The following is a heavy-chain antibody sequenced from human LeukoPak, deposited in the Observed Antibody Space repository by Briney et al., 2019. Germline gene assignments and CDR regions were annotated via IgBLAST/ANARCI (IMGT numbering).Heavy chain of an antibody. V-gene: IGHV1-18*04. Sequence: GASVKVSCKASGYTFINYGFSWVRQAPGQALNWLGWISGSNGNTNYLQRFQGRVTMTTDTSTNTVYMELRSLRSDDTAVYYCARLSTNSRVGGYDPQWYFDLWGRGTLVTVPS. CDR3: ARLSTNSRVGGYDPQWYFDL. CDR1: GYTFINYG. CDR2: ISGSNGNT. D-gene: IGHD5-12*01. J-gene: IGHJ2*01.